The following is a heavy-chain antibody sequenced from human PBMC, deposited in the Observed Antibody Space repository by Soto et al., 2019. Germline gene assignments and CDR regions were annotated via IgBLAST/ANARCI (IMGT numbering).Heavy chain of an antibody. CDR3: ATALSRVGATFGP. CDR2: FDPEDGET. Sequence: GASVKVSCKVSGYSLSELSMHWVRQAPGKGLEWMAAFDPEDGETIYAQKFQGRVTMTEDTSTDTAYMEVSGLRSEDTAVYYCATALSRVGATFGPWGQGTLVTV. J-gene: IGHJ5*02. V-gene: IGHV1-24*01. D-gene: IGHD1-26*01. CDR1: GYSLSELS.